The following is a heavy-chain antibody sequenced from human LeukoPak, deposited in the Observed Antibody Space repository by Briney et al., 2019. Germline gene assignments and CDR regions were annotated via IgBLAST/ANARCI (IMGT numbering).Heavy chain of an antibody. CDR3: ARDSHLVVVTLYGMDV. V-gene: IGHV1-46*01. CDR1: GYPFTNYY. J-gene: IGHJ6*02. Sequence: ASVKVSCKASGYPFTNYYIHWVRQAPGQGLEWMGIINPDGGGTTYAQKFQGRVTMTRDTSTRTVYMELSSLRSEDTAVYYCARDSHLVVVTLYGMDVWGQGTTVTVSS. D-gene: IGHD2-21*02. CDR2: INPDGGGT.